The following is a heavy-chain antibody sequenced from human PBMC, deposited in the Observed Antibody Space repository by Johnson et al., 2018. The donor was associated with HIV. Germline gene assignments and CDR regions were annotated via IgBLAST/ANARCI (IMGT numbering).Heavy chain of an antibody. Sequence: QVQLVESGGGVVQPGRSLIISCAVSGFSFSSYAMHWVRQAPGKGLEWVAVISYDGSNKYYADSVKGRFTISRDNSKNTLYLQMNSLRAEDTAVYYCARRYSGSYRGAFDIWGQGTMVTVSS. CDR3: ARRYSGSYRGAFDI. CDR2: ISYDGSNK. V-gene: IGHV3-30*04. CDR1: GFSFSSYA. D-gene: IGHD1-26*01. J-gene: IGHJ3*02.